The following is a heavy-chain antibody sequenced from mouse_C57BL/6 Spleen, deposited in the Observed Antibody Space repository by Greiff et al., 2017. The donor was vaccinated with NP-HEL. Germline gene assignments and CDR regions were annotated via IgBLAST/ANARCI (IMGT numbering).Heavy chain of an antibody. J-gene: IGHJ1*03. CDR3: ARSSNDAWYFDV. Sequence: VQLQQSGAELVKPGASVKLSCKASGYTFTSYWMQWVKQRPGQGLEWIGEIDPSDSYTNYNQKFKGKATLTVDTSSSTAYMQLSSLTSEDSAVYYCARSSNDAWYFDVWGTGTTVTVSS. CDR1: GYTFTSYW. D-gene: IGHD2-12*01. V-gene: IGHV1-50*01. CDR2: IDPSDSYT.